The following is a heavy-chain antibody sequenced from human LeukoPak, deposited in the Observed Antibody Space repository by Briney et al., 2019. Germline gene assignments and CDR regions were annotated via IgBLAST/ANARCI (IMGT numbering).Heavy chain of an antibody. CDR2: IYYSGST. CDR1: GGSISSSSYY. Sequence: TSETLSLTCTVSGGSISSSSYYWSWIRQPPGKGLEWIGYIYYSGSTNYNPSLKSRVTISVDTSKNQFSLKLSSVTAADTAVYYCARYRPDYYFDYWGQGTLVTVSS. V-gene: IGHV4-61*05. J-gene: IGHJ4*02. CDR3: ARYRPDYYFDY.